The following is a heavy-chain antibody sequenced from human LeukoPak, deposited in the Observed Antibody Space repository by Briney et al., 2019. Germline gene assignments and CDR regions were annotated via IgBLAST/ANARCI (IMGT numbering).Heavy chain of an antibody. D-gene: IGHD3-10*01. V-gene: IGHV4-34*01. Sequence: SETLSLTCAVYGGSFSGYYWSWIRQPPGKGLEWIGEINHSGSTNYNPSLKSRVTISVDTSKNQFSLKLSSVTAADTAVYYCARGFLRITMVQGVKNYYYGMDVWGKGTTVTVSS. CDR2: INHSGST. J-gene: IGHJ6*04. CDR1: GGSFSGYY. CDR3: ARGFLRITMVQGVKNYYYGMDV.